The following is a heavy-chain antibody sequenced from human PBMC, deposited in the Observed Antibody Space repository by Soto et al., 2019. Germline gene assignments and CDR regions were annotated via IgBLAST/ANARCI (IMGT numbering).Heavy chain of an antibody. V-gene: IGHV3-23*01. CDR2: ISGSGGST. CDR1: GFTFSSYA. Sequence: GGSLRLSCAASGFTFSSYAMSWVRQAPGKWLEWVSAISGSGGSTYYADSVKGRFTISRDNSKNTLYLQMNSLRAEDTAVYYCAKDGAAAGRDYDYGMDVWGQGTTVTVSS. CDR3: AKDGAAAGRDYDYGMDV. J-gene: IGHJ6*02. D-gene: IGHD6-13*01.